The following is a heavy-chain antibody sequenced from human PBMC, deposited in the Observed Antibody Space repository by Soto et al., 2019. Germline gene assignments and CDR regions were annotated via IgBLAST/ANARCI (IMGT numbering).Heavy chain of an antibody. CDR1: GGSISSSSYY. V-gene: IGHV4-39*01. CDR2: IYYSGST. Sequence: QLQLQESGPGLVKPSETLSLTCTVSGGSISSSSYYWGWIRQPPGKGLEGIGSIYYSGSTYYNPSLKSRVTISVDTSKNQFSLKLSSVTAADTAVYYCARLKVRYNWNYGWFDPWGQGTLVTVSS. CDR3: ARLKVRYNWNYGWFDP. J-gene: IGHJ5*02. D-gene: IGHD1-7*01.